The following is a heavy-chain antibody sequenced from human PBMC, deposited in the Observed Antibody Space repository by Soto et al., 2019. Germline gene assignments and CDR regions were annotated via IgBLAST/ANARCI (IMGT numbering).Heavy chain of an antibody. CDR2: IYYSGST. J-gene: IGHJ6*02. CDR1: GGSVSSGSYY. Sequence: QVQLQESGPGLVKPSETLSLTCTVSGGSVSSGSYYWSWIRQPPGKGLEWIGYIYYSGSTTYNPSRTGRAPTSVDTSKNPFSLKLSSVTAADTAVYYCASPQPLYSYGTDVWGHGTTVTVSS. CDR3: ASPQPLYSYGTDV. V-gene: IGHV4-61*01. D-gene: IGHD2-2*01.